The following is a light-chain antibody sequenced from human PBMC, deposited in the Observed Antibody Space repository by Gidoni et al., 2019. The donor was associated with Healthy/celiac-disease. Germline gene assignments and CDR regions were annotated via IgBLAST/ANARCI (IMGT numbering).Light chain of an antibody. J-gene: IGKJ2*01. CDR2: DAS. CDR1: QDMNN. CDR3: QNYDDHPMFT. V-gene: IGKV1-33*01. Sequence: IQLTQSPASLSASVGDRVTITCQATQDMNNLNWYHQKPGKAPKRLIYDASNLKTGGPSRLSGSGSGTHFTFTISSLQAEDDATYYCQNYDDHPMFTFGQGTKLEIK.